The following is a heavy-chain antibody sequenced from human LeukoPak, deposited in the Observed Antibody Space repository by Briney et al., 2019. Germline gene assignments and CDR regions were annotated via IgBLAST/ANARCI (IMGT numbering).Heavy chain of an antibody. J-gene: IGHJ6*02. CDR1: GYTSTIYD. V-gene: IGHV1-8*01. CDR2: MNPNSGNP. CDR3: ARDSSSGYEAIPNYYYYYGMDV. D-gene: IGHD5-12*01. Sequence: ASVRVSFKASGYTSTIYDINWVRQAPGQGREWMGWMNPNSGNPGYAQKFQGRVTMTRNTSISTAYMELSSLRSEDTAVYYCARDSSSGYEAIPNYYYYYGMDVWGQGTTVTVSS.